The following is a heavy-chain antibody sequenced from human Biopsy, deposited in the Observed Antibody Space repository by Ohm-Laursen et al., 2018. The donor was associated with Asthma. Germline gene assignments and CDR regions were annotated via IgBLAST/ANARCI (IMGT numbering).Heavy chain of an antibody. Sequence: LRLSCAATGFTFGDYWMSWVRQVPGKGLEWVANIKHDGTEKNHVDSLKGRLTISRDNAKNSLYLQMNSLRAEDTAVYYCARTFHFWSPYHAEHYQLWGQGTLVTVSS. CDR1: GFTFGDYW. V-gene: IGHV3-7*01. CDR3: ARTFHFWSPYHAEHYQL. D-gene: IGHD3-3*02. CDR2: IKHDGTEK. J-gene: IGHJ1*01.